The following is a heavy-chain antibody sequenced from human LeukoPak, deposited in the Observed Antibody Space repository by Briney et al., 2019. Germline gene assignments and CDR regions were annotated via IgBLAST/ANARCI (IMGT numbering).Heavy chain of an antibody. CDR1: GGSISSYY. Sequence: SETLSLTCTVSGGSISSYYWSWIRQPPGKGLEWIGYIYYSGSTNYNPSLKSRVTISVDTSKNQFSLKLSSVTAADTAVYYCARFSGSYGAYYYYYMDVWGKGTTVTVSS. J-gene: IGHJ6*03. V-gene: IGHV4-59*01. CDR3: ARFSGSYGAYYYYYMDV. CDR2: IYYSGST. D-gene: IGHD1-26*01.